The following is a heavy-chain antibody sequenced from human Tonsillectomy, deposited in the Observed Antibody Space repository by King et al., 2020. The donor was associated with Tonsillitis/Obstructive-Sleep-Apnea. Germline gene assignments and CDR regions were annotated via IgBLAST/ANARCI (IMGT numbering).Heavy chain of an antibody. CDR1: GFTFSSYE. Sequence: VQLVESGGGLVQPGGSLRLSCAASGFTFSSYEMNWVRQSPGKGLEWVSYIGTSGSPIYYADSVKGRFTISRDNAKNSLYLQMNSLGAEDTAVYYCARGYYYDSSAYYPSPWGQGTLVTVSS. V-gene: IGHV3-48*03. CDR2: IGTSGSPI. J-gene: IGHJ5*02. D-gene: IGHD3-22*01. CDR3: ARGYYYDSSAYYPSP.